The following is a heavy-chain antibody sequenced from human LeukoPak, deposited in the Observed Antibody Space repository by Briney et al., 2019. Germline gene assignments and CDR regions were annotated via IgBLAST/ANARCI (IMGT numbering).Heavy chain of an antibody. J-gene: IGHJ4*02. CDR3: ARAGSGSSRFFDC. CDR2: ISGYNGNR. Sequence: GASVKVSCKASGYTFISYGISWVRQVPGQGLEWMGWISGYNGNRNYAQKFQGRVTMTTDTSTGTAHMELRSLRSDDTAVYYCARAGSGSSRFFDCWGQGTQVTVSS. CDR1: GYTFISYG. V-gene: IGHV1-18*01. D-gene: IGHD3-10*01.